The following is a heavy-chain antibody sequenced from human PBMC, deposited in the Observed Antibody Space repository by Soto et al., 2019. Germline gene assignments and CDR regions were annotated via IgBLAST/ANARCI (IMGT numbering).Heavy chain of an antibody. V-gene: IGHV3-23*01. Sequence: GGSLTLSCAASGFPFSSYAMSWVRQAPGKGLEWVSAISGSGGSTYYADSVKGRFTISRDNSKNTLYLQMNSLRAEDTAVYYCAKEEYSGYDSFSSFDYWGQGTLVTVSS. D-gene: IGHD5-12*01. J-gene: IGHJ4*02. CDR2: ISGSGGST. CDR3: AKEEYSGYDSFSSFDY. CDR1: GFPFSSYA.